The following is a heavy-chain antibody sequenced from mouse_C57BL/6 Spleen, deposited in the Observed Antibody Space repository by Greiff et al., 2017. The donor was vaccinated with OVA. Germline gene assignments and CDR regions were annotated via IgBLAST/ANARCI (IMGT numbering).Heavy chain of an antibody. V-gene: IGHV1-74*01. D-gene: IGHD1-1*01. CDR2: IHPSDSDT. CDR1: GFTFTSYC. CDR3: AEMAVYYCGSSYNFDY. J-gene: IGHJ2*01. Sequence: QVQLQQPGAELVKPGASVKVSCTASGFTFTSYCMHWVKQRPDQGLEWIGRIHPSDSDTKYNPKFKGKATLTVDKSSSTAYLQLSSLTSEDSAVYYSAEMAVYYCGSSYNFDYWGQGTTLTVSS.